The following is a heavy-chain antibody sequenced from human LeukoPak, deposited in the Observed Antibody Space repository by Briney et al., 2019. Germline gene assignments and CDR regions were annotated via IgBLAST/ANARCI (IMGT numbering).Heavy chain of an antibody. J-gene: IGHJ5*02. CDR1: GGSISSYY. CDR2: IYTSGST. Sequence: SETLSLTCTVSGGSISSYYWSWIRQPAGKGLEWIGRIYTSGSTNYNPSLKSRVTMSVDTAKNQFALKLSSVTAADTAVYYCARGEVGYCRSPSCSGWFDPWRQGTLVTVSS. V-gene: IGHV4-4*07. D-gene: IGHD2-2*01. CDR3: ARGEVGYCRSPSCSGWFDP.